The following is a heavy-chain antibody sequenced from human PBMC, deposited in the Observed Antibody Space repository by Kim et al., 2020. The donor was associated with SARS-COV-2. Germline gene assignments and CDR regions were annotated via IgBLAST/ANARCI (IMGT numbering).Heavy chain of an antibody. V-gene: IGHV3-30*07. Sequence: SVKGRFTIARDNSKNTLYLQMNCLTAEDTAVYYCATGDYDILTGNTSLDYWGQGTLVTVSS. CDR3: ATGDYDILTGNTSLDY. J-gene: IGHJ4*02. D-gene: IGHD3-9*01.